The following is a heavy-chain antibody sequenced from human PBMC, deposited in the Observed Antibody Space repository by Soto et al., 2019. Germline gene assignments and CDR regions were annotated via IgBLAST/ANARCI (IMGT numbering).Heavy chain of an antibody. V-gene: IGHV1-8*01. CDR2: MNPNSGNT. CDR1: GYTFTSYD. Sequence: ASVKVSCKASGYTFTSYDINWVRQATGPGLEWMGWMNPNSGNTGYAQKFQGRVTMTRNTSINTAYMELSSLRFEDTAVYFCAREGGYSGYELDYWGPGTLVTVSS. D-gene: IGHD5-12*01. J-gene: IGHJ4*02. CDR3: AREGGYSGYELDY.